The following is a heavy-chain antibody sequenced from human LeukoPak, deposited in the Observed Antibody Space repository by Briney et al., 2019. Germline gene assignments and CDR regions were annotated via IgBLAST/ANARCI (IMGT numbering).Heavy chain of an antibody. J-gene: IGHJ4*02. CDR3: TIPASGYSYGVFDS. D-gene: IGHD5-18*01. CDR1: GFTFSNAW. Sequence: SGGSLRLSCAASGFTFSNAWMSWVRQAPGKGLGWVGRIKSKTDGGTTDYAAPVKGRFAISRDDSKNTLYLQMNSLKTEDTAVYYCTIPASGYSYGVFDSWGQGILVTVSS. CDR2: IKSKTDGGTT. V-gene: IGHV3-15*01.